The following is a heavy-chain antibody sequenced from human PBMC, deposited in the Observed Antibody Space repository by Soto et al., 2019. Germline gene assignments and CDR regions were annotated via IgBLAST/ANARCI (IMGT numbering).Heavy chain of an antibody. CDR3: ARHLEYYDSSGYPDY. J-gene: IGHJ4*02. CDR1: GGSISSSNYY. V-gene: IGHV4-39*01. Sequence: QLQLQESGPGLVKPSETLSLTCTVSGGSISSSNYYWGWIRQPPGKGLEWIGTIYYTGSTYYNPSLKSRVTMSVDTSKSQFSLKLSSVTAADTALYYCARHLEYYDSSGYPDYWGQGTLVTVSS. D-gene: IGHD3-22*01. CDR2: IYYTGST.